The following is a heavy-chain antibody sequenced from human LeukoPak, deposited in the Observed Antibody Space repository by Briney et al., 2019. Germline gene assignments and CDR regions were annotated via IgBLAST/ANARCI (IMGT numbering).Heavy chain of an antibody. D-gene: IGHD3-3*01. J-gene: IGHJ4*02. CDR2: ISHRGRT. CDR1: GGSVSGYY. CDR3: ARIPLYFLEPFDY. V-gene: IGHV4-34*01. Sequence: PSETLSLTCAVDGGSVSGYYWSWIRQPPGKGLEWIGEISHRGRTHYNPSLKGRVTMSVDTSKNQFALEVDSVTAADTAVYYYARIPLYFLEPFDYWGQGILVTVSS.